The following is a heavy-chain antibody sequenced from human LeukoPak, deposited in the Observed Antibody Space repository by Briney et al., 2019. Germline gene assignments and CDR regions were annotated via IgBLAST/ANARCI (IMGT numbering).Heavy chain of an antibody. J-gene: IGHJ6*03. D-gene: IGHD5-12*01. CDR2: ITSSSSYV. CDR1: GFTFSSYA. CDR3: ARDPYSGSYGNNYYYYMDV. Sequence: GGSLRFSCAASGFTFSSYAMNWVRQAPGQRLEWVSSITSSSSYVFYADSVKGRFTISRDNAQNSLYLQMNSLRAEDTAVYYCARDPYSGSYGNNYYYYMDVWGKGTTVTISS. V-gene: IGHV3-21*01.